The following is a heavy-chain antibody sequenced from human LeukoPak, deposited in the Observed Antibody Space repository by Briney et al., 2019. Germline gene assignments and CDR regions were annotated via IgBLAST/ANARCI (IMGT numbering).Heavy chain of an antibody. CDR2: IIPIFHTA. J-gene: IGHJ4*02. CDR3: ARVKYSSSWYYFDY. V-gene: IGHV1-69*13. D-gene: IGHD6-13*01. CDR1: GGTFSSYA. Sequence: SVKVSCKASGGTFSSYAISRVRQAPGQGLEWMGGIIPIFHTANYAQKFQGRVTITADESTSTAYMELSSLRSEDTAVYYCARVKYSSSWYYFDYWGQGTLVTVSS.